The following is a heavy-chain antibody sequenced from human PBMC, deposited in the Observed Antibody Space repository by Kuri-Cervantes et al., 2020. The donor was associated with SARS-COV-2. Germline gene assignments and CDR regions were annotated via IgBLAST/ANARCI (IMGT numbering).Heavy chain of an antibody. CDR3: ARKSRCSGGCNYGTDV. V-gene: IGHV3-23*01. Sequence: GGSLRLSCAASGFTFSSYAMSWVRQAPGKGLEWVSAISGSGGSTSYAQKFQGRVTMTRDTSTSTVYMELSSLRSEDTAVYYCARKSRCSGGCNYGTDVWGQGTTVTVSS. D-gene: IGHD2-15*01. CDR2: ISGSGGST. CDR1: GFTFSSYA. J-gene: IGHJ6*02.